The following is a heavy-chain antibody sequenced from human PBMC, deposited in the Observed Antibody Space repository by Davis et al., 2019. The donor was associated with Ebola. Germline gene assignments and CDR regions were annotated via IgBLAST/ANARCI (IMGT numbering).Heavy chain of an antibody. Sequence: GESLKISCKGTGYSFGNYWIGWVRQMPGKGLEWMGIIYPGDSDARYSPSVQGQVTFSVDKSTSTAYLQWSSLKASDTAVYYCTRRMVRDGLDVWGQGTTVTVSS. CDR3: TRRMVRDGLDV. J-gene: IGHJ6*02. D-gene: IGHD3-10*01. CDR1: GYSFGNYW. V-gene: IGHV5-51*01. CDR2: IYPGDSDA.